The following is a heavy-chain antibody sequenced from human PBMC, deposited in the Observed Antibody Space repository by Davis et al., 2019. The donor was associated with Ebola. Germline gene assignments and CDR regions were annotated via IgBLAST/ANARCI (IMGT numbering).Heavy chain of an antibody. D-gene: IGHD1-26*01. CDR3: ARGQESSYTVKWARFDF. J-gene: IGHJ4*02. CDR2: IYGGGST. Sequence: SETLSLTCTVSGGSISRGSYYWSWIRQPAGKGLEWIGRIYGGGSTTYNPSLESRVTMSVDRSKNQFSLKMTSVTAADTAVYFCARGQESSYTVKWARFDFWGQGTLVTVSS. CDR1: GGSISRGSYY. V-gene: IGHV4-61*02.